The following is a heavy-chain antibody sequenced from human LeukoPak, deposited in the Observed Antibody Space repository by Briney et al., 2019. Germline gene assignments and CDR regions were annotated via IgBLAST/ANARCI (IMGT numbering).Heavy chain of an antibody. J-gene: IGHJ2*01. CDR2: IYHSGST. V-gene: IGHV4-30-2*01. CDR1: GGSISSGGYY. Sequence: PSETLSPTCTVSGGSISSGGYYWSWIRQPLGKGLEWIGYIYHSGSTYYNPSPKSRVAKSVDRSKNQFSLKLSSVTAADTAVYYCARVWYSNSSENWYFDLWGRGTLVTVSS. CDR3: ARVWYSNSSENWYFDL. D-gene: IGHD6-6*01.